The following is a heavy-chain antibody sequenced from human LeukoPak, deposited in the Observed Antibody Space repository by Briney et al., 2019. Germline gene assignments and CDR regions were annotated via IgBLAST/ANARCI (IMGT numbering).Heavy chain of an antibody. CDR2: IYYSGST. V-gene: IGHV4-59*01. J-gene: IGHJ3*02. Sequence: SETLSLICTVSGGSISSYYWSWIRQPPGKGLEWIGYIYYSGSTNFNPSLKSRVTISVDTSKNQFSLKLSSVTAADTAVYYCARLGSPQGYGGNKAFDIWGHGTMVTVSS. CDR1: GGSISSYY. D-gene: IGHD4-23*01. CDR3: ARLGSPQGYGGNKAFDI.